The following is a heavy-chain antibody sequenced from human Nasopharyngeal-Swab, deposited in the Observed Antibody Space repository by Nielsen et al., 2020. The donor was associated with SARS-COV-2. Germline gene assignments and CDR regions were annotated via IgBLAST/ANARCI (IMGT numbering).Heavy chain of an antibody. V-gene: IGHV1-69*13. D-gene: IGHD2-15*01. Sequence: SVKVSCKASGGSFSTYAFSWVRQVPGQGLEWMGGIIPSFSRGNYAQKFQDRVTITADEATSTAYMELSSLRSEDTAVYYCARDVHGGSWVFDYWGQGTLVTVSS. CDR3: ARDVHGGSWVFDY. CDR2: IIPSFSRG. J-gene: IGHJ4*02. CDR1: GGSFSTYA.